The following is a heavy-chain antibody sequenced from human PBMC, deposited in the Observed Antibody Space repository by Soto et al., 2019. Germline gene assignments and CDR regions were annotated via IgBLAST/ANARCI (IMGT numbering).Heavy chain of an antibody. CDR2: IKEDASEE. Sequence: EVQLVQSGGDLVQPGGSLRLSCVASGFTFSTYWMTWVRQAPGMGLEWVAGIKEDASEELYVDSVKGRFSVSRDNAKNSLYLQLNSLSAEDTAVYYCATAISSPSSNFDYWGQGSLVTVSS. D-gene: IGHD2-2*01. CDR1: GFTFSTYW. CDR3: ATAISSPSSNFDY. J-gene: IGHJ4*02. V-gene: IGHV3-7*01.